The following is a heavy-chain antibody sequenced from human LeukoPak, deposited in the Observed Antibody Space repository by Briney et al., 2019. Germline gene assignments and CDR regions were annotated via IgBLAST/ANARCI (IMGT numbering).Heavy chain of an antibody. CDR2: IIPIFGTA. J-gene: IGHJ4*02. CDR3: ATEGIAAEGSDY. CDR1: GGTFSSYA. V-gene: IGHV1-69*05. D-gene: IGHD6-13*01. Sequence: ASVKVSCKASGGTFSSYAISWVRQAPGQWLEWMGRIIPIFGTANYAQKFQGRVTITTDESTSTAYMELSSLRSEDTAVYYCATEGIAAEGSDYWGQGTLVTVSS.